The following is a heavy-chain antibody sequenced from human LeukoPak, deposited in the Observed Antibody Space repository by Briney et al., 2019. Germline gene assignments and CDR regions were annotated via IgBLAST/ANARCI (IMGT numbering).Heavy chain of an antibody. CDR2: IYTSGST. Sequence: TLSLTCTVSGGSISSGSYYWSWIRQPAGKGLEWIGRIYTSGSTNYNPSLKSRVTISVDTSKNQFSLKLSSVTAADTAVYYCARDRDRYCSGGSCTGDAFDIWGQGTMVTVSS. CDR3: ARDRDRYCSGGSCTGDAFDI. J-gene: IGHJ3*02. V-gene: IGHV4-61*02. CDR1: GGSISSGSYY. D-gene: IGHD2-15*01.